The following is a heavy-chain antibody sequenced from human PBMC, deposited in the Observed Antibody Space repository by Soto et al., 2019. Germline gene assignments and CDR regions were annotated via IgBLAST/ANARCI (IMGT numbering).Heavy chain of an antibody. CDR3: ARAKQWLAPFDY. J-gene: IGHJ4*02. V-gene: IGHV4-31*02. D-gene: IGHD6-19*01. Sequence: QVQLQESGSGLVKPSQTLSLSCAVSGGSISSGGYYWSWIRQHPGKGLEWIGYIYHTGSTKYKPSLRSRVNISVDTSENHFALKLSSVTAADTAVYYCARAKQWLAPFDYWGQGILVTGSS. CDR1: GGSISSGGYY. CDR2: IYHTGST.